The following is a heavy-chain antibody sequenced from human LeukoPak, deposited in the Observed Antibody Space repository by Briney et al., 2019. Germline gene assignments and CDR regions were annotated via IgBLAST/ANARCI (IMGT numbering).Heavy chain of an antibody. V-gene: IGHV4-34*01. J-gene: IGHJ4*02. Sequence: SETLSLTCAVYGGSFSGYYWSWIRQPPGKGLEWIGEINHSGSTNYNPSLKSRVTISVDTSKNQFSLKLSSVTAADTAVYYCAGRDGYNPAYWGQGTLVTVSS. D-gene: IGHD5-24*01. CDR3: AGRDGYNPAY. CDR2: INHSGST. CDR1: GGSFSGYY.